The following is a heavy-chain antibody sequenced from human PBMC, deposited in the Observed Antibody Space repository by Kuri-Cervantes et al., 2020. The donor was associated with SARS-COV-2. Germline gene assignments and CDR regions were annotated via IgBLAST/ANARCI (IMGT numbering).Heavy chain of an antibody. Sequence: ASVKVSCKASGYTFTGFYMHWVRQAPGQGLEWMGWINPNSGDTNYAQKFQGWVTMTRDTSISTAYMELSRLTSDDTAVYYCARDRSCSSTSCVSYYYGMDVWGQGTMVTVSS. CDR2: INPNSGDT. V-gene: IGHV1-2*04. D-gene: IGHD2-2*01. J-gene: IGHJ6*02. CDR1: GYTFTGFY. CDR3: ARDRSCSSTSCVSYYYGMDV.